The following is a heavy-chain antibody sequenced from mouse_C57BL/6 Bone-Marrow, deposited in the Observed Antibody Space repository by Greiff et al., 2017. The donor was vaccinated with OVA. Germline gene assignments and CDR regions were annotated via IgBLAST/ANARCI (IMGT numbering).Heavy chain of an antibody. V-gene: IGHV10-1*01. D-gene: IGHD1-1*01. J-gene: IGHJ4*01. CDR3: VYGSNAMDY. Sequence: EVQGVESGGGLVQPKGSLKLSCAASGFSFNTYAMNWVRQAPGKGLEWVARIRSKSNNYATYYADSVKDRFTISRDDSESMLYLQMNNLKTEDTAMYYCVYGSNAMDYWGQGTSVTVSS. CDR2: IRSKSNNYAT. CDR1: GFSFNTYA.